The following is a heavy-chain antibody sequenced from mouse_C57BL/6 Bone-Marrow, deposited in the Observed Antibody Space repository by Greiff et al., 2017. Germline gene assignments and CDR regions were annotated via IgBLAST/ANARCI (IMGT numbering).Heavy chain of an antibody. CDR1: GFTFNTYA. CDR2: IRSKSSNYAT. Sequence: EVQLQESGGGLVQPKGSLKLSCAASGFTFNTYAMHWVRQAPGKGLEWVARIRSKSSNYATYYADSGKDRFTISRDDSQSMLYLQMNNLKPEDTAMYYCVREIYYDDGGPFAYWGQGTLVTVSA. V-gene: IGHV10-3*01. J-gene: IGHJ3*01. D-gene: IGHD2-4*01. CDR3: VREIYYDDGGPFAY.